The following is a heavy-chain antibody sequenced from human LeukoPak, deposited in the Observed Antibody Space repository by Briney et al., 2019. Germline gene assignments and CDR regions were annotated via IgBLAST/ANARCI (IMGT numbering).Heavy chain of an antibody. V-gene: IGHV3-7*05. Sequence: GGSLRLSCAASGFTFSSYWMSWVRQAPGKGLEWVANIKQDGSEKYYVDSVKGRFTISRDNAKNSLYLQMNSLRAEDTAVYYCARGHRVLLWFEELFDYWGQGTLVTVSS. CDR2: IKQDGSEK. CDR3: ARGHRVLLWFEELFDY. J-gene: IGHJ4*02. CDR1: GFTFSSYW. D-gene: IGHD3-10*01.